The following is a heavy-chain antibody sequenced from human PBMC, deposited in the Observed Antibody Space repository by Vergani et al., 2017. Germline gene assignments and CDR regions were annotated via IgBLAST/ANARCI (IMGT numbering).Heavy chain of an antibody. CDR1: GASFTSYH. D-gene: IGHD4-11*01. Sequence: QVQLQQWGGGLLKPSETLSLTCVVNGASFTSYHWTWIRQSPGEGLEWVGDIDHTGRPDYNPSLKSRLTMSVDKSRNQFSLTFNSLTATDTSIYFCARVNTETNGHLYYYYYMDVWGQGTAVTVS. V-gene: IGHV4-34*01. CDR2: IDHTGRP. J-gene: IGHJ6*03. CDR3: ARVNTETNGHLYYYYYMDV.